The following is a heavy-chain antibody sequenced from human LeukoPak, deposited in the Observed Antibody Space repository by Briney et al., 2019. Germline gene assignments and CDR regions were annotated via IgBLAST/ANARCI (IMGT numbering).Heavy chain of an antibody. CDR2: ISAHNGNT. J-gene: IGHJ4*02. V-gene: IGHV1-18*01. CDR3: ARATYYYDSSGYYMATPPDY. CDR1: GYTFTSYG. D-gene: IGHD3-22*01. Sequence: ASVKVSCKASGYTFTSYGISWVRQAPGQGLEWMGWISAHNGNTNYAQKLQGRVTMTTDTSTSTAYMELRSLRSDDTAVYYCARATYYYDSSGYYMATPPDYWGQGTLVTVSS.